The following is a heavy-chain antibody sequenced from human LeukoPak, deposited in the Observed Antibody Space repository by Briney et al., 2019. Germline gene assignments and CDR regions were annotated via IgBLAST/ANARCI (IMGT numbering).Heavy chain of an antibody. J-gene: IGHJ4*02. D-gene: IGHD6-19*01. CDR2: IKQDGSEK. Sequence: PGGPLSPSCEASGFTFISFWLGWVGQPQGRGRGGVANIKQDGSEKYYVDSVKGRFTISRDNAKNSLYLQMNSLRAEDTAVYYCARVMYSSGWGPFDYWGQGTLVTVSS. CDR3: ARVMYSSGWGPFDY. CDR1: GFTFISFW. V-gene: IGHV3-7*01.